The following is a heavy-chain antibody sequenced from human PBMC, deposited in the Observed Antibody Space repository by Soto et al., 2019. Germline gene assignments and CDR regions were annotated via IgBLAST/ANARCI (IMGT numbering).Heavy chain of an antibody. Sequence: SETLSLTCAVYGGSFSGYYWSWIRQPPGKGLEWIGEINHSGSTNYNPSLKRRVTISVDTSKHQFSLKLSSVTAADTAVYYCSRGDIVVVPAAIYYYYYGMDVWGQGTTVTVSS. D-gene: IGHD2-2*01. J-gene: IGHJ6*02. CDR2: INHSGST. CDR3: SRGDIVVVPAAIYYYYYGMDV. CDR1: GGSFSGYY. V-gene: IGHV4-34*01.